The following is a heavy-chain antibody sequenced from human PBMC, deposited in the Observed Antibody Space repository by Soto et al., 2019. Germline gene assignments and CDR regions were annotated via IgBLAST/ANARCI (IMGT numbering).Heavy chain of an antibody. V-gene: IGHV4-59*01. D-gene: IGHD3-22*01. J-gene: IGHJ4*02. CDR3: ARAGGYYDSSGYYTRRLDY. CDR2: IYYSGST. Sequence: SETLSLTCTVSGGSISSYYGSWIRQPPGKGLEWIGYIYYSGSTNYNPSLKSRVTISVDTSKNQFSLKLSSVTAADTAVYYCARAGGYYDSSGYYTRRLDYWGQGTLVTVSS. CDR1: GGSISSYY.